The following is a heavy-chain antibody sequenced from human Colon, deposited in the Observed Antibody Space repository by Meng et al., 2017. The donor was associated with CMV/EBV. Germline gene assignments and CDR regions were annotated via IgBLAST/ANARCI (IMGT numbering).Heavy chain of an antibody. V-gene: IGHV2-5*02. Sequence: QITVKESGPTLVKPTQTLTLTCTFSGFSLNTYAVGVGWFRQPPGKAPEWLALIYWDDDKRYRSSLGNRLTLTHDASKNQVVLTMTDMDPVDTATYYCAHKSLPAAFFDYWSQGTLVTVSS. D-gene: IGHD2-2*01. CDR1: GFSLNTYAVG. CDR3: AHKSLPAAFFDY. CDR2: IYWDDDK. J-gene: IGHJ4*02.